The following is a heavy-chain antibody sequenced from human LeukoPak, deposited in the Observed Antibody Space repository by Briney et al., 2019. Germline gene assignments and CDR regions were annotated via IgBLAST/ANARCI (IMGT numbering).Heavy chain of an antibody. CDR2: ISNSGTTM. CDR3: TRGDTLI. V-gene: IGHV3-48*03. J-gene: IGHJ3*02. Sequence: GGSLRLSCAASGFTFSSYDMDWVRQAPGKGLEWVSYISNSGTTMNYADSVKGRFTISRDNAKNSLYLQMNSLRAEDTAVYYCTRGDTLIWGQGAMVTVSS. CDR1: GFTFSSYD. D-gene: IGHD2-15*01.